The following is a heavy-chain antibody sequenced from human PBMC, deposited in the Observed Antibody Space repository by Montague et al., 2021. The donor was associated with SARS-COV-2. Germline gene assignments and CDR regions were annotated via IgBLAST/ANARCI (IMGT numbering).Heavy chain of an antibody. CDR2: IYYRGST. CDR1: GGSISSSSYY. Sequence: SETLSLTCTVSGGSISSSSYYWAWIRQPPGKGLEWIGSIYYRGSTYCNPSLKSRVFISVDTSKNQLSLTLTSVTAADTAVYYCATQEDPSGWIPGPFDFWAQGTL. J-gene: IGHJ4*02. V-gene: IGHV4-39*01. D-gene: IGHD6-19*01. CDR3: ATQEDPSGWIPGPFDF.